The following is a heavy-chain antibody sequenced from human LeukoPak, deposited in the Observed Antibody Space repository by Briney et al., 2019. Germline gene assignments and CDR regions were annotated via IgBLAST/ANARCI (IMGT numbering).Heavy chain of an antibody. CDR3: ATTVVPAAIIDYYYGMDV. V-gene: IGHV4-59*08. J-gene: IGHJ6*02. Sequence: PSETLSLTCTVSGGSISSYYWSWIRQPPGKGLEWIGYIYYSGSTNYNPSLKSRVTISVDTSKNQFSLKLGSVTAADTAVYYCATTVVPAAIIDYYYGMDVWGQGTTVTVSS. CDR2: IYYSGST. D-gene: IGHD2-2*01. CDR1: GGSISSYY.